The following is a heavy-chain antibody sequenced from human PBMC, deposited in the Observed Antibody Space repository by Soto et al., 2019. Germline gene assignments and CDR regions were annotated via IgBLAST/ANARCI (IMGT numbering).Heavy chain of an antibody. CDR1: AYTLTNYG. Sequence: QVQLVQSGGEVKKPGASVKVSCKSSAYTLTNYGISCVRLAPGQGLEWMGWISAYNGNINYAQKFRGRVTMTTDTSKRSAYLELRSLRSADTAVYYCSRSGSSWNLREFDSWGQGTMVTVSS. CDR3: SRSGSSWNLREFDS. D-gene: IGHD6-13*01. V-gene: IGHV1-18*01. J-gene: IGHJ4*02. CDR2: ISAYNGNI.